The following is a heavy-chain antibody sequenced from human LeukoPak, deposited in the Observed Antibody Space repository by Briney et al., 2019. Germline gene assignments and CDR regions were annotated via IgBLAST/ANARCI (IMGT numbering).Heavy chain of an antibody. D-gene: IGHD3-10*01. Sequence: GGSLRLSCEGSGFSFSSYWMTWVRQCPGKGPEWVANIKQDESERYTVDSVKGRFTISRDNAKNSVYLQMNSLRAEDTALYYCARLSAYYYGSYFYYYMDVWGKGTTVTVSS. V-gene: IGHV3-7*01. CDR2: IKQDESER. CDR3: ARLSAYYYGSYFYYYMDV. CDR1: GFSFSSYW. J-gene: IGHJ6*03.